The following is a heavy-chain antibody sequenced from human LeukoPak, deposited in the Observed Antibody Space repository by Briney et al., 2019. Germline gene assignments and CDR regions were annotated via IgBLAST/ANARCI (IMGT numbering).Heavy chain of an antibody. CDR2: ISGTGVST. Sequence: PGGSLRLSCAAAGFTFSNYAMTWVRQAPGKGLEWVSSISGTGVSTYYADSVKGRFTISRDNSKNTLYLQMNSVRAEDTAVYYCAKGEVTGTFDYWGQGTLVTVSS. J-gene: IGHJ4*02. V-gene: IGHV3-23*01. CDR3: AKGEVTGTFDY. D-gene: IGHD1-7*01. CDR1: GFTFSNYA.